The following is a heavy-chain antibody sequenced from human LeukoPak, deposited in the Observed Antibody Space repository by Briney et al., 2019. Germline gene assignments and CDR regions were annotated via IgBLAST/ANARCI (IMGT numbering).Heavy chain of an antibody. J-gene: IGHJ4*02. CDR3: TTVGLLSDY. CDR1: GFPFSNSC. D-gene: IGHD1-26*01. Sequence: GGSLRLSCAASGFPFSNSCMSWVRQAPGKGPEWVGRIKSKTDGRTTDYAAPVKGRFTISRDDSKNTLYLQMNSLKTEDTAVYYCTTVGLLSDYWGQGTLVTVSS. CDR2: IKSKTDGRTT. V-gene: IGHV3-15*05.